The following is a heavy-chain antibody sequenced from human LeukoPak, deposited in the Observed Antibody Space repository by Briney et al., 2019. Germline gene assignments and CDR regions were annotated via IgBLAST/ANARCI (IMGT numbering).Heavy chain of an antibody. CDR2: IYYSGST. D-gene: IGHD3-9*01. J-gene: IGHJ6*02. CDR1: GGSVSSGSYY. V-gene: IGHV4-61*01. CDR3: ARDFEGYDILTGNLYYYYGMDV. Sequence: PSETLSLTCTVSGGSVSSGSYYWSWIRQPPGKGLEWIGYIYYSGSTNYNPSLKSRVTISVDTSKNQFSLKLSSVTAADTAVYYCARDFEGYDILTGNLYYYYGMDVWGQGTTVTVS.